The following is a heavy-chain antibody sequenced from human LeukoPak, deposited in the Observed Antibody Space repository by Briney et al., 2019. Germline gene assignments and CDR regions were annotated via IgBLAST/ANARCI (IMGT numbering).Heavy chain of an antibody. Sequence: GGSLRLSCAASGFTFSSYGMHWVRQAPGKGLEWVAVIWYDGSNKYYADSVKGRFTISRDNSRNTLYLQMNSLRAEDTAVYYCTTARLLWFGELLGNDYWGQGTLVTVSS. D-gene: IGHD3-10*01. CDR2: IWYDGSNK. CDR3: TTARLLWFGELLGNDY. J-gene: IGHJ4*02. V-gene: IGHV3-33*01. CDR1: GFTFSSYG.